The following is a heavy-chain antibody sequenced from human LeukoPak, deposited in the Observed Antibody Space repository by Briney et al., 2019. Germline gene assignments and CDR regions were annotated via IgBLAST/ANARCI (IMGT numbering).Heavy chain of an antibody. D-gene: IGHD3-16*02. CDR2: IYYSGST. J-gene: IGHJ4*02. V-gene: IGHV4-59*12. CDR1: GGSITSYY. CDR3: ARDRNWGYVWGSYRLGYYFDY. Sequence: SETLSLTCTVSGGSITSYYWSWIRQPPGKGLEWIGYIYYSGSTNYNPSLKSRVTISVDTSKNQFSLKLSSVTAADTAVYYCARDRNWGYVWGSYRLGYYFDYWGQGTLVTVSS.